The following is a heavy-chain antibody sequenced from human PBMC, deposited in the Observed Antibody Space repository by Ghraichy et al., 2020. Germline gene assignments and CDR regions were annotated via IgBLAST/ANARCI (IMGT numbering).Heavy chain of an antibody. Sequence: LTCAASRITFSNYGMHWVRQAPGKGLEWVAVISNDGSNKYYADSVQGRFTISRDNPKNILYLQMNSLRGEDTAVYYCAKAAYYDFYGLDAWGQGTTVTVSS. CDR3: AKAAYYDFYGLDA. V-gene: IGHV3-30*18. CDR1: RITFSNYG. D-gene: IGHD3-3*01. CDR2: ISNDGSNK. J-gene: IGHJ6*02.